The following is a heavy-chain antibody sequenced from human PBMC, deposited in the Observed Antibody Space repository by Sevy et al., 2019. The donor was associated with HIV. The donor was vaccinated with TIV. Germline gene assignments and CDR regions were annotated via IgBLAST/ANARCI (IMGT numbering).Heavy chain of an antibody. CDR1: GFTFSKYS. Sequence: GGSLRLSCAASGFTFSKYSMSWVRQPPGKGLEWVSTLSFGCGEINYADSVKGRFTISRENSKTSVYLQMNNLRHEDTAVYYCAREGCTKPHDYWGQGTLVTVSS. D-gene: IGHD2-8*01. J-gene: IGHJ4*02. CDR3: AREGCTKPHDY. CDR2: LSFGCGEI. V-gene: IGHV3-23*01.